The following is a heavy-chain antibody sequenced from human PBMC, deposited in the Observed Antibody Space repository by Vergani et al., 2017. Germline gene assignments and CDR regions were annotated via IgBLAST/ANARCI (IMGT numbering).Heavy chain of an antibody. J-gene: IGHJ5*02. CDR2: IQYDGSNK. CDR3: AKDLGSSTWWGWFDP. V-gene: IGHV3-30*02. D-gene: IGHD6-13*01. CDR1: GVTFTDYA. Sequence: QVQLVESGGGVVQPGGSLRLSCVGSGVTFTDYALHWVRQAPGKGLEWVAFIQYDGSNKYYADSVKGRFTISRDNSKNTLYLQMNSLRTEDTAVYYCAKDLGSSTWWGWFDPWGQGTLVTVSS.